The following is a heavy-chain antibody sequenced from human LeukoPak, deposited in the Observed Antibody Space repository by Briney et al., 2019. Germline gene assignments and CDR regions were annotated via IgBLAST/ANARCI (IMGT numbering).Heavy chain of an antibody. CDR2: ISSSSSYI. J-gene: IGHJ4*02. D-gene: IGHD3-9*01. CDR3: ARDHYDILTGYYYIGY. V-gene: IGHV3-21*01. CDR1: GFTFSSYS. Sequence: PGGSLRLSCAASGFTFSSYSMNWVRQAPGKGLEWVSSISSSSSYIYYADSVKGRFTISRDNAKNSLYLQMNSLRAEDTAVYYCARDHYDILTGYYYIGYWGQGTLVTVSS.